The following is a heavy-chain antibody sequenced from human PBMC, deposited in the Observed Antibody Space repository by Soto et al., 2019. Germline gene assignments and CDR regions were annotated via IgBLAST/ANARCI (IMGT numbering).Heavy chain of an antibody. J-gene: IGHJ4*02. CDR2: TSYDGSGQ. D-gene: IGHD2-21*01. Sequence: QVQLVESGGGVVQPGRSLRLSCAASGFSLGGFAMHWVRQAPGKGLEWVAFTSYDGSGQAYSDSVRGRFTISRDNSKSTVSLQMNSLRIEDTAVYYCAREVGSHTIPPGVYWGQGALVIVSS. V-gene: IGHV3-30-3*01. CDR1: GFSLGGFA. CDR3: AREVGSHTIPPGVY.